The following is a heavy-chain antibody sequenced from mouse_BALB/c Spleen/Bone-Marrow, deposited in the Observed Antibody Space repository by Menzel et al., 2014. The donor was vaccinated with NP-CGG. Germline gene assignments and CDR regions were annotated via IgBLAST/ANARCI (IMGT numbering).Heavy chain of an antibody. Sequence: VNVAESGAELVRPGSSVKISCKASGYAFSSYWMNWVKQRPGQGLEWIGQIYPGDGDTNYNGNFKDKATLTVDRSSSTALMQLSSLTSEDSAVYFCARWYRDPHFAMDYWGPGTSVTVSS. J-gene: IGHJ4*01. CDR2: IYPGDGDT. V-gene: IGHV1-80*01. CDR1: GYAFSSYW. CDR3: ARWYRDPHFAMDY. D-gene: IGHD2-14*01.